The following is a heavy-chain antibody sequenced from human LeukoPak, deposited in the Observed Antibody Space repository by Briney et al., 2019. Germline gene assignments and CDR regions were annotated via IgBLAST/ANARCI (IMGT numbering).Heavy chain of an antibody. CDR2: IIPIFGTA. Sequence: SVKVSCKASGGTFSSYAISWVRQAPGQGLEWMGGIIPIFGTANYAQKFQGRVTITADKSTSTAYMELSSLRSEDTVVYYCARGGTMVRGVIMGNHYGMDVWGKGTTVTVSS. CDR1: GGTFSSYA. CDR3: ARGGTMVRGVIMGNHYGMDV. J-gene: IGHJ6*04. V-gene: IGHV1-69*06. D-gene: IGHD3-10*01.